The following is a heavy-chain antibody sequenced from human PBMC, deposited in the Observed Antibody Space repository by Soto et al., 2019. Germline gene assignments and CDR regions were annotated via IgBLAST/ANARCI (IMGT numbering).Heavy chain of an antibody. Sequence: SVKVSCKASGDTFSSYAISWVRQAPGQGLEWMGGIIPIFGTANYAQKFQGRVTITADESTSTAYMELSSLRSEDTAVYYCARGQPVYDYVWGSYRSDAFDIWGQGTMVTVSS. CDR2: IIPIFGTA. D-gene: IGHD3-16*02. J-gene: IGHJ3*02. CDR1: GDTFSSYA. V-gene: IGHV1-69*13. CDR3: ARGQPVYDYVWGSYRSDAFDI.